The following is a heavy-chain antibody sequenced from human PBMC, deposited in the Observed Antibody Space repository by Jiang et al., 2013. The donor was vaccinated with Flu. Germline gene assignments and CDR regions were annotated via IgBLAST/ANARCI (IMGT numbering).Heavy chain of an antibody. CDR3: ARGYSGNYGKFDY. V-gene: IGHV4-59*01. Sequence: LLKPSETLSLTCTVSGASISTYYWSWIRQPPGKGLEWIGYIYYSGSTNYNPSLKSRVTISVDTSKNQFSLNLSSVTAADTAVYFCARGYSGNYGKFDYWGQGSPGHRLL. CDR2: IYYSGST. J-gene: IGHJ4*02. D-gene: IGHD1-26*01. CDR1: GASISTYY.